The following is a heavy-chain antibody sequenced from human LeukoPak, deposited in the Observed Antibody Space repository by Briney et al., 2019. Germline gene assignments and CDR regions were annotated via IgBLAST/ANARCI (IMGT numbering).Heavy chain of an antibody. CDR3: ARLYSSSPYAHFDY. CDR2: IYSSGST. CDR1: VGSISINY. D-gene: IGHD6-6*01. J-gene: IGHJ4*02. Sequence: SETLSLTCTVSVGSISINYWTWIRQPPGKGLEWIGCIYSSGSTSYNPSLKSRVTISVDTTKNQFSLKLSSVTAADTAIYYCARLYSSSPYAHFDYWGRGTLVTVSS. V-gene: IGHV4-59*08.